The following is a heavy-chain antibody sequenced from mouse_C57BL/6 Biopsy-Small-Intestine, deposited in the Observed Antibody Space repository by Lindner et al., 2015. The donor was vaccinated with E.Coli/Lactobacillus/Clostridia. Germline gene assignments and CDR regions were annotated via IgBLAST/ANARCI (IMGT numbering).Heavy chain of an antibody. J-gene: IGHJ2*01. CDR1: GYAFSSSW. CDR3: ARAGYGYEGFDY. D-gene: IGHD2-2*01. CDR2: IYPGDGDA. V-gene: IGHV1-82*01. Sequence: VQLQESGPELVKPGASVKISCKASGYAFSSSWMNWVKQRPGKGLEWIGRIYPGDGDANYNGNFKGKATLTADKSSSTAYMQLSSLTSEDSAVYFCARAGYGYEGFDYWGQGTTLTVSS.